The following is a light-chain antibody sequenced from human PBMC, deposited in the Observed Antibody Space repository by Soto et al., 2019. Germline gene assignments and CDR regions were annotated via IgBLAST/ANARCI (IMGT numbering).Light chain of an antibody. CDR2: GES. V-gene: IGKV3-20*01. CDR3: QQCGSSIPHT. CDR1: QVIGSRY. J-gene: IGKJ2*01. Sequence: EIVMTQSPGTLSLSPGERATISCRASQVIGSRYLAWYHQKSGQAPRLLIYGESSRATGIPDRFSGGGSGTDFTLTISRREPQDVGVYYCQQCGSSIPHTFGQGIKLEIK.